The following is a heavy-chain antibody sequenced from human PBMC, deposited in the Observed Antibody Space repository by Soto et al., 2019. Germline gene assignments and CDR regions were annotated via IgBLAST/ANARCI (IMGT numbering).Heavy chain of an antibody. D-gene: IGHD6-13*01. Sequence: SETLSLTCAVSGGSITSINWWSWVRQPPGKGPEWIGEIYHGGNTYYTPSLQSRVTMSMDKSKNQFSLELTSVTAADTATYYCAGGPFVSWVHWGPGILVTVS. J-gene: IGHJ4*02. CDR1: GGSITSINW. V-gene: IGHV4-4*02. CDR2: IYHGGNT. CDR3: AGGPFVSWVH.